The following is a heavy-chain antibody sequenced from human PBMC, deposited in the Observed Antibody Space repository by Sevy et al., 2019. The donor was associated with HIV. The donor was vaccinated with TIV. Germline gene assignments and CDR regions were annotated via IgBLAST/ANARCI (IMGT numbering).Heavy chain of an antibody. V-gene: IGHV4-4*07. J-gene: IGHJ3*02. CDR3: AREQLQAGAFDI. CDR1: GGSISSYY. Sequence: SETLSLTCTVSGGSISSYYWSWIRQPAGKGLEWIGRIYTSGSTNYNPSLKSRVTMSVDTSKNQFSLKLSSVTAADTAVYYWAREQLQAGAFDIWGQGTMVTVSS. D-gene: IGHD1-1*01. CDR2: IYTSGST.